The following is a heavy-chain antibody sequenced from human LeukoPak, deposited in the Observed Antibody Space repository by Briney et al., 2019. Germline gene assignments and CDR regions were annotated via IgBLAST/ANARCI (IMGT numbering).Heavy chain of an antibody. CDR2: ISYDGSNK. J-gene: IGHJ4*02. CDR1: GFPFSSYG. CDR3: ARDYGGSSPFDY. V-gene: IGHV3-30*03. D-gene: IGHD4-23*01. Sequence: PGGSLRLSCAASGFPFSSYGMHWVRQAPGKGLEWVAVISYDGSNKYYADSVKGRFTISRDNSKNTLYLHMNSLRAEDTAVYYCARDYGGSSPFDYWGQGTLVTVSS.